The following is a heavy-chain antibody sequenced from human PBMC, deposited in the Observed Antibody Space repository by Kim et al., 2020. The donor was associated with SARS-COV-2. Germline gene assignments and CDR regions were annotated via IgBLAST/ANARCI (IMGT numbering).Heavy chain of an antibody. J-gene: IGHJ4*02. CDR2: VSDDGKT. V-gene: IGHV4-39*07. CDR3: VKVDEEFDN. CDR1: GGSIISSTHY. Sequence: SQTLSLTCTVSGGSIISSTHYWGWVHQAPGKGLEWIGSVSDDGKTWYDPSLKSRVTLSIDKSNNQFFLRLTSVTAADTAVYFCVKVDEEFDNWGQGTLVTVSS.